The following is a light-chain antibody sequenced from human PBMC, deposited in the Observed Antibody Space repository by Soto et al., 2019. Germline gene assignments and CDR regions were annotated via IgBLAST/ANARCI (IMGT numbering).Light chain of an antibody. Sequence: EIVMTQSPPSLSVSPGARATLSCRASQSVSSNLAWYQQRPGQAPRLLIYGASTRATGIPARFSGSGSGTEFTLTISSLRSEDFAVYYCQQYSYWATFGQGTKVDIK. J-gene: IGKJ1*01. CDR3: QQYSYWAT. CDR2: GAS. V-gene: IGKV3-15*01. CDR1: QSVSSN.